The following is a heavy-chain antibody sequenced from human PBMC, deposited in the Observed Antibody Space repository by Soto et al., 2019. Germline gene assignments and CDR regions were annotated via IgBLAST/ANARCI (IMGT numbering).Heavy chain of an antibody. CDR3: ARGDCVGGTCYSLACSFYYYVDV. J-gene: IGHJ6*03. D-gene: IGHD2-15*01. Sequence: EVQLVESGGGLVQPGGSLRLSCAASGFTFSNYWMYWVRQAPGKGLEWVSRINSDGSVSSHADSVRGRLTISRDNVKNTLYLHMDSLRAEDTAVYFCARGDCVGGTCYSLACSFYYYVDVWGKGTTVTVFS. V-gene: IGHV3-74*02. CDR1: GFTFSNYW. CDR2: INSDGSVS.